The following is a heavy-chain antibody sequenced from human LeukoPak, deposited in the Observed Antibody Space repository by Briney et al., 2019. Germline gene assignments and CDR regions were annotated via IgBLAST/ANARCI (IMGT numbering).Heavy chain of an antibody. Sequence: SVKVSCKASGGTFSSYAISWVRQAPGQGLEWMGGIIPIFGTANYAQKFQGRVTITADESTSTAYTELSSLRSEDTAVYYCARSPYYYGSGSYYHFDYWGQGTLVTVSS. J-gene: IGHJ4*02. V-gene: IGHV1-69*13. CDR1: GGTFSSYA. CDR3: ARSPYYYGSGSYYHFDY. D-gene: IGHD3-10*01. CDR2: IIPIFGTA.